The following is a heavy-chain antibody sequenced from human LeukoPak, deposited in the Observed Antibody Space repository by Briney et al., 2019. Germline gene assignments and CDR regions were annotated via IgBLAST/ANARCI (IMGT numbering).Heavy chain of an antibody. D-gene: IGHD3-22*01. J-gene: IGHJ4*02. CDR2: INPNSGGT. CDR3: ARERAYDSSGYYWDY. CDR1: GYTLTGYY. Sequence: ASVKVSCKASGYTLTGYYMHWVRQAPGQGLEWMGWINPNSGGTNYAQKFQGRVTMTRDTSISTAYMELSRLRSDDTAVYYCARERAYDSSGYYWDYWGQGTLVTVSS. V-gene: IGHV1-2*02.